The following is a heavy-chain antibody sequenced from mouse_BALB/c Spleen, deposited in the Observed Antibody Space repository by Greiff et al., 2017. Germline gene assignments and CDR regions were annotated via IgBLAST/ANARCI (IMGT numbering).Heavy chain of an antibody. CDR3: TRGLPFAY. D-gene: IGHD6-1*01. V-gene: IGHV1S81*02. Sequence: QVQLQQPGAELVKPGASEKLSCKASGYTFTSYYMYWVKQRPGQGLEWIGGINPSNGGTNFNEKFKSKATLTVDKSSSTAYMQLSSLTSEDSAVYYCTRGLPFAYWGQGTLVTVSA. CDR2: INPSNGGT. J-gene: IGHJ3*01. CDR1: GYTFTSYY.